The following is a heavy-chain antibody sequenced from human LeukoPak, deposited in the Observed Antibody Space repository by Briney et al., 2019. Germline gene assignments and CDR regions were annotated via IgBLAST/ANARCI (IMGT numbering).Heavy chain of an antibody. J-gene: IGHJ4*02. CDR3: AGSYSSGYPFDN. CDR2: IYYSGST. CDR1: GGSISSYY. Sequence: PSETLSLTCTVSGGSISSYYWSWIRQPPGKGLEWIGYIYYSGSTNYSPSLKSRVTISVDTSENQFSLILRSVTAADTAVYYCAGSYSSGYPFDNWGQGTLVTVSS. D-gene: IGHD6-19*01. V-gene: IGHV4-59*01.